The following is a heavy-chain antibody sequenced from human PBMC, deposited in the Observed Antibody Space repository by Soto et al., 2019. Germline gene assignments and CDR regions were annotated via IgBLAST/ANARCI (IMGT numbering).Heavy chain of an antibody. V-gene: IGHV3-21*01. CDR2: ISSSSSYI. D-gene: IGHD4-17*01. J-gene: IGHJ5*02. CDR3: ARGATVTTFIPSPGWFDP. Sequence: EVQLVESGGGLVXPGGSLXLSCAXSXXXXXXXSMNXVRQAPGKGLEWVSSISSSSSYIYYADSVKGRFTISRDNAKNSLYLQMNSLRAEDTAVYYCARGATVTTFIPSPGWFDPWGQGTLVTVSS. CDR1: XXXXXXXS.